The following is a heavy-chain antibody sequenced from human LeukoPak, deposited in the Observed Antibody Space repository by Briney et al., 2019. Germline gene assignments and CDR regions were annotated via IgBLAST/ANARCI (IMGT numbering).Heavy chain of an antibody. D-gene: IGHD6-19*01. Sequence: GGSLRLSCVTSGFTFSSYAMSWVRQAPGKGLEWVSGISGSGGSTYYADSVKGRFTISRDNSKNTLFLQMNSLRAEDTAVYYCAKETYSSGWYPYFDYWGQGTLVTVSS. CDR3: AKETYSSGWYPYFDY. J-gene: IGHJ4*02. V-gene: IGHV3-23*01. CDR2: ISGSGGST. CDR1: GFTFSSYA.